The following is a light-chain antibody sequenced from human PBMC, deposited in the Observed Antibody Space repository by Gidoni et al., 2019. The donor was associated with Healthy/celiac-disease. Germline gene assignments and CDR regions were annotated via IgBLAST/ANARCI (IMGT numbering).Light chain of an antibody. CDR2: QDS. CDR1: KLGDKY. Sequence: SYELTQQPSVSVSPGQTASITCSGDKLGDKYACWYQQKPGQSPVLVIYQDSKRPSGIPERFSGSNSGNTATLTISGTQAMDEADYYCQAWDSSFWVFGGGTKLTVL. CDR3: QAWDSSFWV. V-gene: IGLV3-1*01. J-gene: IGLJ3*02.